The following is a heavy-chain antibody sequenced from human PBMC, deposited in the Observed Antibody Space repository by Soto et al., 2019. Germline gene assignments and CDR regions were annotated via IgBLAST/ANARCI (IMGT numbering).Heavy chain of an antibody. CDR1: GCSINTYY. V-gene: IGHV4-59*08. J-gene: IGHJ3*02. D-gene: IGHD2-8*01. CDR2: IYYSGGT. Sequence: QVQLQESGPGLVKPSETLSLTCTVSGCSINTYYWSWIRQPPGKGLEWIGYIYYSGGTNYNPSLKSRFPISVDTYKNQCALKLSSVTAADTAVYYCARLMQWPDAFDIWGQGTMVTVSS. CDR3: ARLMQWPDAFDI.